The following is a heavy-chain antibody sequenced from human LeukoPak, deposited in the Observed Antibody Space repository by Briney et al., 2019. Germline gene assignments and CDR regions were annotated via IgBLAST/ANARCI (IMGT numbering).Heavy chain of an antibody. CDR1: GYTFTSYY. Sequence: GASVKVSCKASGYTFTSYYMHWVRQAPGQGLEWMGIINPSGGSTSYAQKFQGRVTMTRDMSTSTVYMELSSLRSEDTAVYYCARDLVPLQVSGTPAAAARPAHDAFDIWGQGTMVTVSS. CDR3: ARDLVPLQVSGTPAAAARPAHDAFDI. J-gene: IGHJ3*02. V-gene: IGHV1-46*01. CDR2: INPSGGST. D-gene: IGHD6-6*01.